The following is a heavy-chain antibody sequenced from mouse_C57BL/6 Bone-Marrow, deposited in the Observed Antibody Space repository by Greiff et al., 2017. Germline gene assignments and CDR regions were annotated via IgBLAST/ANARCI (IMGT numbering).Heavy chain of an antibody. J-gene: IGHJ1*03. CDR1: GYTFTDYN. V-gene: IGHV1-18*01. Sequence: EVQLVESGPELVKPGASVKIPCKASGYTFTDYNMDWVKQSHGKSLEWIGDINPNNGGTIYNQKFKGKATLTVDKSSSTAYMELRSLTSEDTAVYYCARRGMTTVVAFYFDVWGTGTTVTVSS. CDR2: INPNNGGT. CDR3: ARRGMTTVVAFYFDV. D-gene: IGHD1-1*01.